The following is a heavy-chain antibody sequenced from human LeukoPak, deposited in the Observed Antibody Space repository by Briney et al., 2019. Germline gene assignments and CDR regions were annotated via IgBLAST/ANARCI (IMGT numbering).Heavy chain of an antibody. V-gene: IGHV3-30*02. Sequence: GGSLRLSCAASGFTFSSYGMHWVRQAPGKGLEWVAFIRYDGSNKYYADSVKGRFTISRDNSKNTLYLQMNSLRAEDTAVYYCTTHRPGIAAASDYWGQGTLVTVSS. CDR3: TTHRPGIAAASDY. J-gene: IGHJ4*02. CDR1: GFTFSSYG. CDR2: IRYDGSNK. D-gene: IGHD6-13*01.